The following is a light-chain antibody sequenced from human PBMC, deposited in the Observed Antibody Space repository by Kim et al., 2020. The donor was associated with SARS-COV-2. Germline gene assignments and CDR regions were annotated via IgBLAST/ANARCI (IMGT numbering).Light chain of an antibody. V-gene: IGLV3-27*01. J-gene: IGLJ3*02. CDR2: KDS. Sequence: SVSPGQTARITCSGDVLAKKYARWFQQKPSQAPVLVIYKDSERPSGIPERFSGSSSGTTVTLTISGAQVEDEADYYCYSAADNNLVFGGGTKLTVL. CDR1: VLAKKY. CDR3: YSAADNNLV.